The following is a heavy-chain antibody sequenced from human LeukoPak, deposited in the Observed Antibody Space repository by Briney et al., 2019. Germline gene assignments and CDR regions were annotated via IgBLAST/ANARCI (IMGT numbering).Heavy chain of an antibody. D-gene: IGHD6-13*01. CDR3: ARDPSRPYSSSWLDY. CDR1: GFTFSSYG. J-gene: IGHJ4*02. V-gene: IGHV3-33*01. Sequence: GGSLRLSCAASGFTFSSYGMEWVRQAPGKGLEWVAVIWYDGSNKYYADSVKGRFTISRDNSKNTLYLQMNSLRAEDTAVYYCARDPSRPYSSSWLDYWGQGTLVTVSS. CDR2: IWYDGSNK.